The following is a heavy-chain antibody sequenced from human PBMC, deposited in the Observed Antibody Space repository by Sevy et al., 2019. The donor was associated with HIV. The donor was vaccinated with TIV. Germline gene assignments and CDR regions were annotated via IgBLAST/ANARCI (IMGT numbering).Heavy chain of an antibody. J-gene: IGHJ4*02. D-gene: IGHD6-19*01. CDR3: ARAYSSGWYDY. CDR2: IDTAGDT. Sequence: GGSLRLSCAASGFTFSSYDMHWVRQATGKGLEWVSAIDTAGDTYYPGSVKGRFTISRKNAQNSLYLQMNSLRVGDTAVYYCARAYSSGWYDYWGQGTMVTVSS. CDR1: GFTFSSYD. V-gene: IGHV3-13*01.